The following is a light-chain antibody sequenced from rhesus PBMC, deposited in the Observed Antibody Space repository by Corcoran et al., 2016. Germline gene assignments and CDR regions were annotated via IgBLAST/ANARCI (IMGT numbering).Light chain of an antibody. Sequence: DIQMTQSPSSLSASVGDTVTITCRASQGISSWLAWYQQKPGKDPKLLIYKASSLQSGVPSRFSGSGSGTDFTLTISSLQSEDFATYYCQQYSSRLYSFGQGTKVEIK. CDR2: KAS. CDR3: QQYSSRLYS. CDR1: QGISSW. V-gene: IGKV1-22*01. J-gene: IGKJ2*01.